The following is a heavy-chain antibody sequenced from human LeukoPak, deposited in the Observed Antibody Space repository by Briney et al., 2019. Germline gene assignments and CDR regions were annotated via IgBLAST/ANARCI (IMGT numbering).Heavy chain of an antibody. D-gene: IGHD1-14*01. V-gene: IGHV3-23*01. Sequence: GGSLRLSCAASGFTFSIYAMSWVRQAPGKGLEWVSGISGSGVGTFYADSVKGRFTISRDNSKNTLYLQMSNLRAEDTALYYCAKVTGRSVLPNQIDSWGQGTLVTVSS. CDR2: ISGSGVGT. J-gene: IGHJ4*02. CDR1: GFTFSIYA. CDR3: AKVTGRSVLPNQIDS.